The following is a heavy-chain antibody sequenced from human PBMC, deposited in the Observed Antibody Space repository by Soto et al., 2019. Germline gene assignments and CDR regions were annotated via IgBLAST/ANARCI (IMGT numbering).Heavy chain of an antibody. CDR1: GFTFNSHG. Sequence: PGGSLRLSCGASGFTFNSHGMHWVRQAPGKGLEWVAVISYEGSDNFYAESVKGRFTISRDNSKNTLYLQMNSLRREDKAVYYCARGAEYQLLSRDYFYGMDAWGQGTTVTVSS. D-gene: IGHD2-2*01. CDR2: ISYEGSDN. V-gene: IGHV3-30*03. CDR3: ARGAEYQLLSRDYFYGMDA. J-gene: IGHJ6*02.